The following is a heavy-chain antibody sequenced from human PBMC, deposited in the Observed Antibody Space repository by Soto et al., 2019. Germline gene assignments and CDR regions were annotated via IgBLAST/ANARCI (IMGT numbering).Heavy chain of an antibody. CDR2: VIPVLGQA. J-gene: IGHJ4*02. CDR1: GGIFSSYA. CDR3: ARVGGVGAPPGADY. V-gene: IGHV1-69*13. Sequence: SVKVSCKASGGIFSSYAISWLRQAPGQGLEWMGAVIPVLGQAYHAQNLQDRVTITADESTRTAYMELSSLRSEDTAVYFCARVGGVGAPPGADYWGQGTLVTVSS. D-gene: IGHD1-26*01.